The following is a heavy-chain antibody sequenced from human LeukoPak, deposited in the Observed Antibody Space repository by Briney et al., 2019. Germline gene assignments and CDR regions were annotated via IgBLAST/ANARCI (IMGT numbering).Heavy chain of an antibody. CDR2: ISGSGGST. V-gene: IGHV3-23*01. Sequence: GGSLRPSCAASGFTFNSYAMSWVRQAPGKGLEWVSAISGSGGSTYYADSVKGRFTISRDNSKNTLYLQTNSLRAEDTAVYYCAKSEDIAAAGSSDYWGQGILVTVSS. D-gene: IGHD6-13*01. J-gene: IGHJ4*02. CDR3: AKSEDIAAAGSSDY. CDR1: GFTFNSYA.